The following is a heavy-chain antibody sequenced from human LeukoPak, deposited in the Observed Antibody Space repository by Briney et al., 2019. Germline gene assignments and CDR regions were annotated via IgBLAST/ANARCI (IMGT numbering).Heavy chain of an antibody. CDR1: GFPLSYYY. V-gene: IGHV3-11*06. Sequence: GGSLRLSCAASGFPLSYYYMSWIRHAPGKGLEWVSYISSSSIYTNYADSVKGRFTISRDNAKDSLYLQMNSLRAEDTAVYYCARDREYYFDYWGQGTLVTVSS. CDR3: ARDREYYFDY. CDR2: ISSSSIYT. J-gene: IGHJ4*02.